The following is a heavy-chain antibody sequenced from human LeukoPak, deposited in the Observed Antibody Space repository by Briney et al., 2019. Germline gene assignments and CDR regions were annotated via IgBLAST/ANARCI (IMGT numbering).Heavy chain of an antibody. CDR3: ARDPVRDGYPYSFDY. Sequence: PGGSLRLSCAASGFTFSSYGMFWVRQAPGKGLEWVAVIWYDGSNKYYADSVKGRFTISRDNSKNTLYLQMDSLRGEDTAVYYCARDPVRDGYPYSFDYWGQGTLVTVSS. D-gene: IGHD5-24*01. J-gene: IGHJ4*02. CDR1: GFTFSSYG. CDR2: IWYDGSNK. V-gene: IGHV3-33*01.